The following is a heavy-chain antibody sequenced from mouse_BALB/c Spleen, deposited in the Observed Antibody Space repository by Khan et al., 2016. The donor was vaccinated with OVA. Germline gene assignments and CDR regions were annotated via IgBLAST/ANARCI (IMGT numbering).Heavy chain of an antibody. J-gene: IGHJ4*01. D-gene: IGHD2-14*01. V-gene: IGHV9-4*02. Sequence: QIQLVQSGPELKKPGETVRISCKASGYTFTTAGMQWVHKMPGKGLKWFGWINIHSGVPKYAEDFKGRFAFSLETSASTAYLQITNLKNEDTATYFCARGGAAYYRNDGGAMEYWGQGTSVTVSS. CDR1: GYTFTTAG. CDR2: INIHSGVP. CDR3: ARGGAAYYRNDGGAMEY.